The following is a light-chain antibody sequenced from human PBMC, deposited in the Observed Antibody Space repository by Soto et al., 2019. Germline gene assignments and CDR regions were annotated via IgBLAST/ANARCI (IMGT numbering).Light chain of an antibody. CDR3: CSYAGSYTFHVV. V-gene: IGLV2-11*01. Sequence: QSALTQPRSVSGSPGQSVTISCTGTCSDVGGYNYVSWYQQHPGKAPKLMIYDVSKRPSGVPDRFSGSKSGNTASLTISGLQAEDEADYYCCSYAGSYTFHVVFGGGTKLTVL. CDR2: DVS. CDR1: CSDVGGYNY. J-gene: IGLJ2*01.